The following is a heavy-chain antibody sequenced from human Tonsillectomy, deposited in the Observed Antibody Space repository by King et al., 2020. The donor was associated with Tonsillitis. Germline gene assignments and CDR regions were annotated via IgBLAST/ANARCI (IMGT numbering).Heavy chain of an antibody. J-gene: IGHJ6*03. CDR3: ARGVRDRYYRYYYYMDV. V-gene: IGHV4-59*01. Sequence: QLQESGPGLVKPSETLSLTCTVSGGSISSYYWSWIRQSPGKGLEWIGYIYYSGTTNYNPSLKSRVTISIDTSKNQFSLKLSSVTAADTAVYFCARGVRDRYYRYYYYMDVWGKGTTVTVSS. D-gene: IGHD3-10*01. CDR2: IYYSGTT. CDR1: GGSISSYY.